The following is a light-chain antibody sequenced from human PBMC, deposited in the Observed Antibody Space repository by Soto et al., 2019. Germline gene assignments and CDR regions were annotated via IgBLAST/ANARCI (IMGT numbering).Light chain of an antibody. CDR2: GAS. V-gene: IGKV3-20*01. CDR3: QQYGSSPLT. J-gene: IGKJ4*01. Sequence: IVLTHSPCTLSLSPLERATLSFRSSQSVSSSYLAWYQQKPGQAPRLLIYGASSRATGIPDRFSGSGSGTDFTLTISRLEPEDFAVYYCQQYGSSPLTFGGGTKVDIK. CDR1: QSVSSSY.